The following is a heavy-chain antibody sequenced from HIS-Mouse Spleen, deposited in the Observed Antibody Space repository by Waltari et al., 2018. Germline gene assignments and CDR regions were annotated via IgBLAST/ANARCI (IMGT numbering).Heavy chain of an antibody. CDR3: ARAGYYDILTGYYYFDY. Sequence: QLQLQESGPGLVKPSETLSLTCTVSGGSISSSSYYWGWIRQPPGKGLEWIGSIYYSGSTYYNPSLKSRVTISVDTSKNQFSLKLSSVTAADTAVYYCARAGYYDILTGYYYFDYWGQGTLVTVSS. V-gene: IGHV4-39*07. CDR2: IYYSGST. D-gene: IGHD3-9*01. CDR1: GGSISSSSYY. J-gene: IGHJ4*02.